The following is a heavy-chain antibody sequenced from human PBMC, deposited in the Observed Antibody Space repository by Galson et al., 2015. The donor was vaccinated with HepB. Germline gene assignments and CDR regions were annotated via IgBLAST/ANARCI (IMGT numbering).Heavy chain of an antibody. J-gene: IGHJ4*02. Sequence: SLRLSCAASGFTFSNAWMSRVRQAPGKGLEWVGRIKSKTDGGTTDYAAPVKGRFTISRDDTKNTLYLQMNSLKTEDTAVYYCTISSGSYFDYWGQGTLVTVSS. CDR3: TISSGSYFDY. CDR1: GFTFSNAW. D-gene: IGHD3-10*01. V-gene: IGHV3-15*01. CDR2: IKSKTDGGTT.